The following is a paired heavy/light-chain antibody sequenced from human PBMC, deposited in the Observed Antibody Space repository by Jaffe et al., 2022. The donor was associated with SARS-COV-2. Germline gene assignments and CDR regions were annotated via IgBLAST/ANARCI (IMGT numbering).Heavy chain of an antibody. V-gene: IGHV1-69*01. D-gene: IGHD2-8*01. CDR2: IIPIFGTA. Sequence: QVQLVQSGAEVKKPGSSVKVSCKASGGTFSSYAISWVRQAPGQGLEWMGGIIPIFGTANYAQKFQGRVTITADESTSTAYMELSSLRSEDTAVYYCARGGTREYCTNGVCYSRPQFDPWGQGTLVTVSS. CDR1: GGTFSSYA. J-gene: IGHJ5*02. CDR3: ARGGTREYCTNGVCYSRPQFDP.
Light chain of an antibody. J-gene: IGKJ5*01. V-gene: IGKV1-33*01. CDR3: QQYDNLPLGT. CDR1: QDISNY. Sequence: DIQMTQSPSSLSASVGDRVTITCQASQDISNYLNWYQQKPGKAPKLLIYDASNLETGVPSRFSGSGSGTDFTFTISSLQPEDIATYYCQQYDNLPLGTFGQGTRLEIK. CDR2: DAS.